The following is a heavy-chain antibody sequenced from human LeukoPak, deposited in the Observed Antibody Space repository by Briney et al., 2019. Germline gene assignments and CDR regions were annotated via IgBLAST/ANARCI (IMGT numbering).Heavy chain of an antibody. Sequence: SETLSLTCTVSGGSTSSSSYCGGWIRQPPGKGLEWIGSIYYSGSTYYNPSLKSRVTISVDTSKNQFTLTLSSVTAADTAVYYCARQSIGWFYYFDYSGQGTLVTVSS. CDR3: ARQSIGWFYYFDY. CDR2: IYYSGST. J-gene: IGHJ4*02. V-gene: IGHV4-39*01. D-gene: IGHD6-19*01. CDR1: GGSTSSSSYC.